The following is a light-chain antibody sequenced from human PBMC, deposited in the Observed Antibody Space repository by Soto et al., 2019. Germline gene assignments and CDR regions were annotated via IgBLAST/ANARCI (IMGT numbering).Light chain of an antibody. V-gene: IGKV1-39*01. CDR1: QSINIY. J-gene: IGKJ2*01. CDR2: AAS. Sequence: IQLTQSPSSLSASVGDRVTVTCRASQSINIYLKWYQQKPGKAPTLLIYAASSMQTGVPSRFSGGGSRTDFTLTISSLQPEDFATYYCQQNYRCPYTFGRGTKVEI. CDR3: QQNYRCPYT.